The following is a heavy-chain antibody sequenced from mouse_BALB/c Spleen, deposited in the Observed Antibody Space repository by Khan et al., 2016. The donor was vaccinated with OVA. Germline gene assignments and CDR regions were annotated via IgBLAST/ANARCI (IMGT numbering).Heavy chain of an antibody. Sequence: EVQLVESGPGLVKPSQSLSLTCTVTGFSITSDYAWNWIRQFPGNQLELMGYISYSGNTKYNPSLKSRISITRDTSKNQFFLQLNAVTIEDTATYYCARVYGGDFDYWGQGTTLTVSS. CDR2: ISYSGNT. V-gene: IGHV3-2*02. J-gene: IGHJ2*01. D-gene: IGHD1-1*01. CDR1: GFSITSDYA. CDR3: ARVYGGDFDY.